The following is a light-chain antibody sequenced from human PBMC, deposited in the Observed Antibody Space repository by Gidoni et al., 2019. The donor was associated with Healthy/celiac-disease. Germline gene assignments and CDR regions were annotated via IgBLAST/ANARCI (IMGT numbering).Light chain of an antibody. CDR3: QPYDTLFT. J-gene: IGKJ3*01. CDR1: QDISNY. Sequence: DIQMTQSPSSLSASLGDRVTITCQASQDISNYFNWYQQKPGKAPMLLIYDASHLDTGVPTRVSGSGSGTDITFTISSLQPDVSASYYCQPYDTLFTFGPGTKVDIK. CDR2: DAS. V-gene: IGKV1-33*01.